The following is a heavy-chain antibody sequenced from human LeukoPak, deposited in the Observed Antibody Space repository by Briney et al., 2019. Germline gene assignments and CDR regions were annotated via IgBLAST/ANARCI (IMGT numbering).Heavy chain of an antibody. Sequence: SETLSLTCTVSGGSISRHYWNWIRQPPGKGLEWIGYISESGSTNYNPSLKSRVSMSVDLSKNQLSLKVNSVTAADTAVYYCASGGHHYDSSGFHWFDPWGQGAPVTVSS. CDR3: ASGGHHYDSSGFHWFDP. J-gene: IGHJ5*02. V-gene: IGHV4-4*08. CDR1: GGSISRHY. CDR2: ISESGST. D-gene: IGHD3-22*01.